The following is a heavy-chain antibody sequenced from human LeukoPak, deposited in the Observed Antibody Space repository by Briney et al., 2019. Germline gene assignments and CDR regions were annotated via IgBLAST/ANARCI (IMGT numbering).Heavy chain of an antibody. Sequence: SEILSLTCTVSGGSISSYYWSWIRQPPGKGLEWIGYIYYNGSTNYNPSLKSRVTISVDTSKNQFSLKLSSVTAADTAVYYCARDADGDGYNIPGFDPWGQGTLVTVSS. CDR3: ARDADGDGYNIPGFDP. V-gene: IGHV4-59*01. CDR1: GGSISSYY. D-gene: IGHD5-24*01. J-gene: IGHJ5*02. CDR2: IYYNGST.